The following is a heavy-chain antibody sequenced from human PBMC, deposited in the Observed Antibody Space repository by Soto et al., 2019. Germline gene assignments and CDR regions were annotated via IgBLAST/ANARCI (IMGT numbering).Heavy chain of an antibody. Sequence: QVQLVQSGAEVKKPGASVKVSCQVSGYTLTELSMHWVRQAPGNGLDWMGGFDPEDGETIYAQKFQGRVTMTEDTSTDTAYMELSSLRTEDTAVYYCATVSGCYVYYGMDVWGHGSTVTVSS. V-gene: IGHV1-24*01. J-gene: IGHJ6*02. CDR3: ATVSGCYVYYGMDV. D-gene: IGHD1-26*01. CDR2: FDPEDGET. CDR1: GYTLTELS.